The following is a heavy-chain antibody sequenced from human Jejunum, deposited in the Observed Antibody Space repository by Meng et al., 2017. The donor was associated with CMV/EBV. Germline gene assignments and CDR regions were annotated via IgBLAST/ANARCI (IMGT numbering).Heavy chain of an antibody. CDR1: SG. J-gene: IGHJ6*02. V-gene: IGHV3-48*04. D-gene: IGHD2/OR15-2a*01. CDR3: ARRRDRSGDYFYYYGVDV. Sequence: SGIHWVRPAPSTGLEWVSYIGSSSSTIYYADYMKGRFTISRDNAKNSLYLQVDSLRAEDTAVYYCARRRDRSGDYFYYYGVDVWGRGTSVTVSS. CDR2: IGSSSSTI.